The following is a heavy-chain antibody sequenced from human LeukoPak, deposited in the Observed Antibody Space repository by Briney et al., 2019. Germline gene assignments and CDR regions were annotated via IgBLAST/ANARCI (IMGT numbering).Heavy chain of an antibody. Sequence: GGSLRLSCAASGFTFSSSWMHWVRQAPGKGLVWVSRINPDGSSTSHADSVKGRFTISRDNAKNTVYLQMNSLRAEDTAVYYCARGVGGDRDYWGQGALVTVSS. CDR3: ARGVGGDRDY. CDR2: INPDGSST. CDR1: GFTFSSSW. V-gene: IGHV3-74*01. J-gene: IGHJ4*02. D-gene: IGHD2-21*02.